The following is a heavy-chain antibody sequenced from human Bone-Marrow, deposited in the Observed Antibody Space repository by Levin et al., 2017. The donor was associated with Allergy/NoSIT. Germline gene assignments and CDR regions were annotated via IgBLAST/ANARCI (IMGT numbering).Heavy chain of an antibody. J-gene: IGHJ4*02. CDR3: TRDNNFWNGYYYS. D-gene: IGHD3-3*01. V-gene: IGHV3-7*01. CDR2: IKEDGREK. Sequence: GESLKISCAASGFTFSAYWMSWVRQAPGKGLEWVANIKEDGREKYYVDAVKGRFTISRDNAQNSLYLQMNSLRGEDTAMYYCTRDNNFWNGYYYSWAQATLVTVSS. CDR1: GFTFSAYW.